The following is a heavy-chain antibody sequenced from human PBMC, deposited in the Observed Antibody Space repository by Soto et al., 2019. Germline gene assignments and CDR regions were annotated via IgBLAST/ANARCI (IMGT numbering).Heavy chain of an antibody. J-gene: IGHJ4*02. CDR1: GFSLSSYW. V-gene: IGHV3-7*01. Sequence: EVQLVESGGGLVQPGGSLRLSCAASGFSLSSYWMSWVRQAPGKGLEWVANMNQDGSESDYVGSVKGRFTFTRDNAKNSLYLQMNSLRAGDTAVYYCARLSTSAGRRDLACWGQGTLVTVSS. CDR3: ARLSTSAGRRDLAC. CDR2: MNQDGSES.